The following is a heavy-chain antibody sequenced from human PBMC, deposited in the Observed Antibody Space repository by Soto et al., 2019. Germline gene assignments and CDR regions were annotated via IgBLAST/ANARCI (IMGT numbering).Heavy chain of an antibody. CDR1: GGSISSYY. J-gene: IGHJ6*03. V-gene: IGHV4-59*01. D-gene: IGHD4-17*01. Sequence: SETLSLTCTVSGGSISSYYWSWIRQPPGKGLEWIGYIYYSGSTNYNPSLKSRVTISVDTSKNQFSLKLSSVTAADKAVYYCARESGGDYNYYYYMDVWGKGTTVTVSS. CDR3: ARESGGDYNYYYYMDV. CDR2: IYYSGST.